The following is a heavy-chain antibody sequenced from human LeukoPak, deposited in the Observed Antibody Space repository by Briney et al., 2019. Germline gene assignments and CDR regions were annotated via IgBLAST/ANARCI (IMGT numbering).Heavy chain of an antibody. V-gene: IGHV1-69*04. Sequence: SVKVSCKASGGTFSSYAISWVRQAPGQGLEWMGRIIPILGIANYAQKFQGRVTITADKSTSTAYMELSSLRSEDTAVYYCARDVSPGAPFDYWGQGTLVTVSS. CDR2: IIPILGIA. CDR1: GGTFSSYA. J-gene: IGHJ4*02. CDR3: ARDVSPGAPFDY. D-gene: IGHD1-26*01.